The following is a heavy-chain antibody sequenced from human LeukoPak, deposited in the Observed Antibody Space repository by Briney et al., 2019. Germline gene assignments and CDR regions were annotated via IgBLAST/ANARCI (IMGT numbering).Heavy chain of an antibody. Sequence: PSETLSLTCAVYGESFSGYFWNWIRQPPGKGLEWIGEVNLSGRTNYNSSLKSRVTISLDTSKNQFSLKLSSVTAADTAVYYCARWAWGTKPYFDSWGQGTLVAVSS. V-gene: IGHV4-34*01. CDR1: GESFSGYF. CDR3: ARWAWGTKPYFDS. D-gene: IGHD3-16*01. CDR2: VNLSGRT. J-gene: IGHJ4*02.